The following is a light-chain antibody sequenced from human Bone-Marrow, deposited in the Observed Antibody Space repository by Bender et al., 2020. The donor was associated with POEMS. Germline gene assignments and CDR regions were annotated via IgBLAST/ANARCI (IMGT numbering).Light chain of an antibody. J-gene: IGLJ1*01. V-gene: IGLV2-14*03. Sequence: QSALTQPASVSGSPGQSITISCSGTRSDIGRYTYVSWYQHRPGQVLNLIMYDVSRRPPGLSSRFSGSRSGNTASLTISGLQAEDEADYYCCSYTTTSTFVFGSGTTVTVL. CDR3: CSYTTTSTFV. CDR2: DVS. CDR1: RSDIGRYTY.